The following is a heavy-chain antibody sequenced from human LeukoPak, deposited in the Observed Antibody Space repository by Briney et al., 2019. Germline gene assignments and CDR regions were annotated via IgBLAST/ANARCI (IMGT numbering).Heavy chain of an antibody. CDR3: ARTPYYYDSSGYFDFDY. V-gene: IGHV1-18*01. CDR2: ISAYNGNT. D-gene: IGHD3-22*01. J-gene: IGHJ4*02. CDR1: GYTFTSYG. Sequence: ASVKVSYKASGYTFTSYGISWVRQAPGQGLEWMGWISAYNGNTNYAQKLQGRVTMTTDTSTSTAYMELRSLRSDDTAVYYCARTPYYYDSSGYFDFDYWGQGTLVTVSS.